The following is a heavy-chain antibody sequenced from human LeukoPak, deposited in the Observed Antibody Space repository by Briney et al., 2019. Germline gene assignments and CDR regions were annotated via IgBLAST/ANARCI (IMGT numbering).Heavy chain of an antibody. CDR3: ARELYYGSGSYLGY. J-gene: IGHJ4*02. D-gene: IGHD3-10*01. CDR1: GGXFSGYY. Sequence: PSETLSLTCAVYGGXFSGYYCSWIRQPPGKGLEWIGEINHSGSTNYNPSLKSRVTISVDTSKNQFSLKLSSVTAADTAVYYCARELYYGSGSYLGYWGQGTLVTVSS. V-gene: IGHV4-34*01. CDR2: INHSGST.